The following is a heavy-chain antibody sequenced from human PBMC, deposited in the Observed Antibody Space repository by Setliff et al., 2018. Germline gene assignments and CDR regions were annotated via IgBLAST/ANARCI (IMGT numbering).Heavy chain of an antibody. CDR2: IYHSGST. CDR1: GDSISSSNW. Sequence: PSETLSLTCAVSGDSISSSNWWNWVRQPPGKGLEWIGEIYHSGSTKYNPSLKSRVTISVDKSKNQFSLKLSSVTAADTAVYYCARSSYSGSYLNVWGQGTTVTV. CDR3: ARSSYSGSYLNV. D-gene: IGHD1-26*01. J-gene: IGHJ6*02. V-gene: IGHV4-4*02.